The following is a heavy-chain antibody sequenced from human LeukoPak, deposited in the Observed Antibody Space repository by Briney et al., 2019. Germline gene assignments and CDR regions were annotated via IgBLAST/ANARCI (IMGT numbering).Heavy chain of an antibody. CDR3: ARSSSHHPQHYFDY. Sequence: SETLSLTCTVSGGSISSGGYYWSWIRQHPGKGLEWIGYIYYSGSTYYNPSLKSRVTISVDTSKNQFSLELSSVTAAETAVYYCARSSSHHPQHYFDYWGQGTLVTVSS. D-gene: IGHD6-6*01. J-gene: IGHJ4*02. V-gene: IGHV4-31*03. CDR1: GGSISSGGYY. CDR2: IYYSGST.